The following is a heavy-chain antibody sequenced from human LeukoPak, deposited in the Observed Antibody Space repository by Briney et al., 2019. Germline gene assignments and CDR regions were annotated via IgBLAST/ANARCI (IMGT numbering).Heavy chain of an antibody. CDR1: GFTFSSYE. CDR3: AREVGDGYNYAFFDY. CDR2: ISSSGSTI. J-gene: IGHJ4*02. V-gene: IGHV3-48*03. D-gene: IGHD5-24*01. Sequence: PGGSLRLSCVASGFTFSSYEMNWVRQAPGKGPEWVSYISSSGSTIYYADSVKGRFTISRDNAKNSLYLQMNSLRAEDTAVYYCAREVGDGYNYAFFDYWGQGTLVTVSS.